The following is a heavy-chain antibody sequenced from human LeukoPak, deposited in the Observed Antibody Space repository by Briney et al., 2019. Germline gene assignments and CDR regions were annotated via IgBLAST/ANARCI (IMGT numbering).Heavy chain of an antibody. CDR3: AKDMGYFTGMDV. Sequence: GGSLRLSCAASGFTFSSYAMSWVRQAPGKGLEWVSAISVSGSTYYADSVKGRFTISRDNSKNTLYLQMNSLRAEDTAVYYCAKDMGYFTGMDVWGQGTTVTVSS. D-gene: IGHD2-8*01. CDR2: ISVSGST. V-gene: IGHV3-23*01. CDR1: GFTFSSYA. J-gene: IGHJ6*02.